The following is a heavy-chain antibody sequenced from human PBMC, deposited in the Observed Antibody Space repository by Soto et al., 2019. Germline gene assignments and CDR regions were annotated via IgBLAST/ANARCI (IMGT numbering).Heavy chain of an antibody. J-gene: IGHJ4*01. V-gene: IGHV3-23*01. Sequence: ESGGGLVQPGGSLRLSCAASGFTFNTFAMTWVRQGPGKGLEWVSYIGADNHGYTDYASSVKGRFTVSRDNSKNMLFLQMSSLRPDDTAVYYCAKGDWADYWGHGVLVTVSS. CDR2: IGADNHGYT. D-gene: IGHD3-9*01. CDR3: AKGDWADY. CDR1: GFTFNTFA.